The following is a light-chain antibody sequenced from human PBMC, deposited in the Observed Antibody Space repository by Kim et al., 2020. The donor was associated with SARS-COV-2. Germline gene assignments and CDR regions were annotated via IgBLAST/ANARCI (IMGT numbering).Light chain of an antibody. CDR2: GAS. J-gene: IGKJ5*01. CDR1: QSISGN. CDR3: QQYSNWPLIT. Sequence: EIIMTQSPVTLSVSPGERVTLSCRASQSISGNLAWYQQRPGQAPRLLIYGASTRATGSPARFSGSGSGTEFTLTISSLQSEDFAVYYCQQYSNWPLITFGQGTRLEIK. V-gene: IGKV3-15*01.